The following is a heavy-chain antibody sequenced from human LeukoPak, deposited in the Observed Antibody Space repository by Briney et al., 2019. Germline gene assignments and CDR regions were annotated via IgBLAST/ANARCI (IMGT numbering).Heavy chain of an antibody. J-gene: IGHJ6*03. CDR3: AKEGLACSGGRCFYGFYYMDV. V-gene: IGHV3-23*01. CDR2: ISDGGGGT. D-gene: IGHD2-15*01. CDR1: GFTFSSYG. Sequence: GGSLRLSCVVSGFTFSSYGMSWVRQAPGKGLQWVSAISDGGGGTDYADSVKGRFTVSRDNSKNTLFLQMNSLRVEDTAVYYCAKEGLACSGGRCFYGFYYMDVWGKGTAVTVS.